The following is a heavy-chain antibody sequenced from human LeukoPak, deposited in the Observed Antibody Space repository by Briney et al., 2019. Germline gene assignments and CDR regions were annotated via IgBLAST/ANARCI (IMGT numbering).Heavy chain of an antibody. J-gene: IGHJ4*02. CDR3: ARERHYDFWSGFYKVGPFDY. CDR2: KWHDGSNE. D-gene: IGHD3-3*01. CDR1: GFTFRTYG. V-gene: IGHV3-33*01. Sequence: GGSLRFSGVVSGFTFRTYGMHWVRQAPGKGLEWVAVKWHDGSNEYYADSVKGRFTISRDNSKNTLYLQMNSLRAEDTAVYYCARERHYDFWSGFYKVGPFDYWGKGTLVTVSS.